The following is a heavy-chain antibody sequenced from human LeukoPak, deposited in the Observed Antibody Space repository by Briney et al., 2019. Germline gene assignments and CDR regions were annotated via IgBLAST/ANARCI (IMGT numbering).Heavy chain of an antibody. Sequence: KPSETLSLTCTVSGGSISTYYWSWIRQPPGKGLEWIGYIYYTGSTSYNPSLKSRVTISVETSKNEFSLKLRSVTAADTAVYYCARVTGYRIEDYFDYWGQGTLVTVSS. J-gene: IGHJ4*02. CDR1: GGSISTYY. D-gene: IGHD6-13*01. CDR3: ARVTGYRIEDYFDY. V-gene: IGHV4-59*01. CDR2: IYYTGST.